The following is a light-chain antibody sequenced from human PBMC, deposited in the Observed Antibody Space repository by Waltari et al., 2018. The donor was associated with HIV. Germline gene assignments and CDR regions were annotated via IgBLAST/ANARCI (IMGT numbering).Light chain of an antibody. CDR2: YKSDSDS. CDR1: SGIHVDTYR. Sequence: QAVLTQPASLSASPGTSASLTCSLPSGIHVDTYRIYWYQQKPGSPPQYLLKYKSDSDSQQGSGVPSRFSGSKDASANAGILLISGLQSEEEADYYCMIWHSSAWVFGGGTKLTVL. J-gene: IGLJ3*02. V-gene: IGLV5-45*01. CDR3: MIWHSSAWV.